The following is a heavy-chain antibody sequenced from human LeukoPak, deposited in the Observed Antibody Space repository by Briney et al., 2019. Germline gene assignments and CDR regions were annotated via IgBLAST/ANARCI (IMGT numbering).Heavy chain of an antibody. D-gene: IGHD5-18*01. CDR1: GLSLSTSGMC. CDR2: IDWDDDK. Sequence: SGPALVKPTQTLTLTCTFSGLSLSTSGMCVSWIRQPPGKALEWLARIDWDDDKYYSTSLKTRLTISKDTSKNQVVLTMTNMDPVDTATYYCARIRLNTAMVVFDYWGQGTLVTVSS. J-gene: IGHJ4*02. CDR3: ARIRLNTAMVVFDY. V-gene: IGHV2-70*11.